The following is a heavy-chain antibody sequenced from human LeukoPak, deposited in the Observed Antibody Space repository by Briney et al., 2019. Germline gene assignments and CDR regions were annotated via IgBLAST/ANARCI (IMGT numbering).Heavy chain of an antibody. CDR3: AREETDYDSSGYPLYYYYYGMDV. J-gene: IGHJ6*02. Sequence: SVKVSCKASGGTFSSYAISWVRQAPGQGLEWMGRIIPILGIANYAQKFQGGVTITADKSTSTAYMELSSLRSEDTAVYYCAREETDYDSSGYPLYYYYYGMDVWGQGTTVTVSS. CDR1: GGTFSSYA. CDR2: IIPILGIA. D-gene: IGHD3-22*01. V-gene: IGHV1-69*04.